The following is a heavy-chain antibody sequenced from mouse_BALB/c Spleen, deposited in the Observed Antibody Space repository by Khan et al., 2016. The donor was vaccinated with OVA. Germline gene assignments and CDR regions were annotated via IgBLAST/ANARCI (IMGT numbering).Heavy chain of an antibody. CDR1: GYTFTSYW. V-gene: IGHV1S81*02. Sequence: QVQLQQSGAELVKSGASVKMSCKASGYTFTSYWMHWVKQRLGQGLEWFAETNPTNGRTYYTEKFKSKATLTVDNSSSSAYMLRSGPTFEDSAVYYCARIKKIVATYFDYWGQGTTLTVSS. J-gene: IGHJ2*01. CDR2: TNPTNGRT. D-gene: IGHD1-1*01. CDR3: ARIKKIVATYFDY.